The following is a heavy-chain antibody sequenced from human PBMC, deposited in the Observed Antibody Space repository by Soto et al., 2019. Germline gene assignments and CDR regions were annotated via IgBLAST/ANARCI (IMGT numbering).Heavy chain of an antibody. D-gene: IGHD3-3*01. Sequence: GESLKISCNGSGYSFTSYLIGWVRQMPGKGLEWMGIIYPGDSDTRYSPSFQGQVTISADKSISTAYLQWSSLKASDTAMYYCARLRDLRFLEWSRMDVWGQGTTVTVSS. CDR3: ARLRDLRFLEWSRMDV. J-gene: IGHJ6*02. V-gene: IGHV5-51*01. CDR1: GYSFTSYL. CDR2: IYPGDSDT.